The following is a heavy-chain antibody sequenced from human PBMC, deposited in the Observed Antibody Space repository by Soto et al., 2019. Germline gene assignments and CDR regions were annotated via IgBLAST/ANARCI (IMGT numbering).Heavy chain of an antibody. V-gene: IGHV1-24*01. J-gene: IGHJ3*02. CDR2: FDPEDGET. Sequence: GASVKVSCKVSGYTLTELSMHWVRQAPGKGLEWMGGFDPEDGETIYAQKFQGRVTMTEDTSTDTAYMELSSLRSEDTAVYYCDNSLGYYYDSNYAFDIWGQGTMVTVSS. CDR3: DNSLGYYYDSNYAFDI. D-gene: IGHD3-22*01. CDR1: GYTLTELS.